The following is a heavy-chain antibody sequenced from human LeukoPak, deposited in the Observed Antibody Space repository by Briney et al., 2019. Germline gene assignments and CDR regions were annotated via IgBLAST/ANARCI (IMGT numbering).Heavy chain of an antibody. D-gene: IGHD2-2*01. Sequence: PSETLSLTCTVSGGSISSYYWSWIRQPPGKGLEWIGYIYYSGSTNYNPSLKSRVTMSVDTSKNQFSLKLSSVTAADTAVYYCARGGGRVPAALYYYYYGMDVWGQGTTVTVSS. CDR2: IYYSGST. V-gene: IGHV4-59*12. J-gene: IGHJ6*02. CDR3: ARGGGRVPAALYYYYYGMDV. CDR1: GGSISSYY.